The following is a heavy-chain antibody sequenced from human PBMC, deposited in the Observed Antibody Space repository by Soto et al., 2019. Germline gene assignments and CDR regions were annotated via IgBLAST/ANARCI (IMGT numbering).Heavy chain of an antibody. CDR1: GFTFSNAY. V-gene: IGHV3-15*07. Sequence: EVQLVESGGGLVKPGGSLRLSCAASGFTFSNAYMNWVRQAPGKGLAWVGRIKTKADGGATDYAAPVRDRFTISRDDSKNTLYLQMNSLKTEDTAVYYCTTAAGTQYYYYYNLDVWGQGTTVAVSS. D-gene: IGHD1-1*01. J-gene: IGHJ6*02. CDR3: TTAAGTQYYYYYNLDV. CDR2: IKTKADGGAT.